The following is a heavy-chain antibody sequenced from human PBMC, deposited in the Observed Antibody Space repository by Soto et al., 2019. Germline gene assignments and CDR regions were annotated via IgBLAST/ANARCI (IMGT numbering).Heavy chain of an antibody. V-gene: IGHV1-69*01. CDR1: GGTFSSYA. Sequence: QVQLVQSVAEVKKPGSSVKVSCKASGGTFSSYAISWVRQAPGQGLEWMGGIIPIFGTANYAQKFQGRVTITADESTSTAYMELSSLRSEDTAVYYCARAAYYYDSSGYSPPDYWGQGTLVTVSS. CDR3: ARAAYYYDSSGYSPPDY. D-gene: IGHD3-22*01. CDR2: IIPIFGTA. J-gene: IGHJ4*02.